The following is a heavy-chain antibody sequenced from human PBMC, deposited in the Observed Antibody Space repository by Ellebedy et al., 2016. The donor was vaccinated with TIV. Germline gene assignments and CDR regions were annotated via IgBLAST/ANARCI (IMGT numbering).Heavy chain of an antibody. J-gene: IGHJ4*02. Sequence: LSLTCXASGFPFSSYAMSWVRQPPGKGLEWVSSISDSGGNTYYADSVRGRFTFSRDNSKNTLYLQMNSLRAEDTAVYYCAKGWLGAGAGTDFDYWGRGTLVTVSS. D-gene: IGHD6-13*01. CDR3: AKGWLGAGAGTDFDY. CDR1: GFPFSSYA. CDR2: ISDSGGNT. V-gene: IGHV3-23*01.